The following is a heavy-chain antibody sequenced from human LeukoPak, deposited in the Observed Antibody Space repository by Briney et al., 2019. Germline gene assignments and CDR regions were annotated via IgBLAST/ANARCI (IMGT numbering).Heavy chain of an antibody. CDR2: IYYNGNT. J-gene: IGHJ3*02. CDR1: GDSVSSNNYY. Sequence: SETLSLTCSVSGDSVSSNNYYWSWIRQPPGKGLEWIGYIYYNGNTYYNPSLKSRVTISVDTSKNQFSLKLSSVTAADTVVYYCARGVGATTWAFDIWGQGTMVTVSS. V-gene: IGHV4-30-4*01. D-gene: IGHD1-26*01. CDR3: ARGVGATTWAFDI.